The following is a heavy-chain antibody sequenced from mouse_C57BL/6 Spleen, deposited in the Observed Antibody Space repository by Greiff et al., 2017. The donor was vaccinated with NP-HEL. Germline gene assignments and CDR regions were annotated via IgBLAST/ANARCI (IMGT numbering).Heavy chain of an antibody. CDR1: GYSITSGYY. D-gene: IGHD1-1*01. CDR2: ISYDGSN. Sequence: EVKLQESGPGLVKPSQSLSLTCSVTGYSITSGYYWNWIRQFPGNKLEWMGYISYDGSNNYNPSLKNRISITRDTSKNQFFLKLNSVTTEDTATYYCARGLLRNYFDVWGTGTTVTVSS. V-gene: IGHV3-6*01. J-gene: IGHJ1*03. CDR3: ARGLLRNYFDV.